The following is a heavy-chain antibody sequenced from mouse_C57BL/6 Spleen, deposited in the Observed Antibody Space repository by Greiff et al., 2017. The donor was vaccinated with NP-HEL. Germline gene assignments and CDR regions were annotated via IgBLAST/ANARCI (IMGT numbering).Heavy chain of an antibody. D-gene: IGHD1-1*01. CDR1: GFTFSDYY. V-gene: IGHV5-16*01. CDR2: INYDGSST. CDR3: ARVGVVAPYYFDY. Sequence: EVKLVESEGGLVQPGSSMKLSCTASGFTFSDYYMAWVRQVPEKGLEWVANINYDGSSTYYLDSLKSRFIISRDNAKNILYLQMSSLKSEATATYYCARVGVVAPYYFDYWGQGTTLTVSS. J-gene: IGHJ2*01.